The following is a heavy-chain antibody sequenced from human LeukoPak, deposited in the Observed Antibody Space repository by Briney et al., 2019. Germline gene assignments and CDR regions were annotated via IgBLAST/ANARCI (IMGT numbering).Heavy chain of an antibody. V-gene: IGHV1-8*01. CDR2: MNPNSGNT. CDR3: ARVWSRELRFDP. CDR1: GYTFTSYD. D-gene: IGHD3-10*01. J-gene: IGHJ5*02. Sequence: ASVKVSCKASGYTFTSYDSNGVRQATGQGLEWMGWMNPNSGNTGYAQKFQGRVTMTRNTSISTAYMELSSLRSQDTAVYYCARVWSRELRFDPWGQGTLVTVSS.